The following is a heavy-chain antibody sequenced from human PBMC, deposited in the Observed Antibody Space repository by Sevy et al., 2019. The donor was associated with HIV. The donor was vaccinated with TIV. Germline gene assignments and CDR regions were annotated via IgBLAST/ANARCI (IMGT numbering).Heavy chain of an antibody. CDR2: INHSGST. Sequence: SETLSLTCAVYGGSFSGYYWSWIRQPPGKGLEWIGEINHSGSTNYNPSLKSRVTISVDTSKNQFSLKLSSVTAADTAVYYCARAKFFYYGSGSYFGSSYYYGMDVWGQRTTVTVSS. CDR1: GGSFSGYY. D-gene: IGHD3-10*01. V-gene: IGHV4-34*01. CDR3: ARAKFFYYGSGSYFGSSYYYGMDV. J-gene: IGHJ6*02.